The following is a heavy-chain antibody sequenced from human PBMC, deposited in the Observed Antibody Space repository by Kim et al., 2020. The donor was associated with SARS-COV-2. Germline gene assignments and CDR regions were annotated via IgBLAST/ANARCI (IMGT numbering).Heavy chain of an antibody. J-gene: IGHJ6*02. CDR2: IYPGDSDT. D-gene: IGHD3-22*01. CDR3: AREIRDYYDSSGYGMDV. Sequence: GESLKISCKGSGYSFTSYWIGWVRQMPGKGLEWMGIIYPGDSDTRYSPSFQGQVTISADKSISTAYLQWSSLKASDTAMYYCAREIRDYYDSSGYGMDVWGQGTTVTVSS. V-gene: IGHV5-51*01. CDR1: GYSFTSYW.